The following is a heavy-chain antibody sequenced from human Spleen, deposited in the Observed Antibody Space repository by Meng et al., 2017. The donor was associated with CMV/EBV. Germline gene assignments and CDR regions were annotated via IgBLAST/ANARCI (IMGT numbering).Heavy chain of an antibody. D-gene: IGHD1-7*01. V-gene: IGHV1-46*01. CDR2: INPSGGST. CDR3: AREIGFPITGTTNYYYYGMDV. Sequence: ASVKVSCKASGYTFTRYYVHWVRQAPGQGVEWMGIINPSGGSTSYAQRFQGRLTMTRDTSTSTVYMEFSLTSEDTAVYYCAREIGFPITGTTNYYYYGMDVWGQGTTVTVSS. J-gene: IGHJ6*02. CDR1: GYTFTRYY.